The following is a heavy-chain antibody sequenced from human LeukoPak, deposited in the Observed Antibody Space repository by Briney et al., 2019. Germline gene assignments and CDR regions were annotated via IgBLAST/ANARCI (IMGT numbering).Heavy chain of an antibody. V-gene: IGHV3-21*01. CDR1: GFTFSSYS. CDR3: ARDRGSSSRGDY. J-gene: IGHJ4*02. D-gene: IGHD6-6*01. Sequence: GGSLRLSCAASGFTFSSYSMNWVRQAPGKGLEWVSFISGSSSYIYYADSVKGRFTISRDNAKNSLYLQMNSLRAEDTAVYYCARDRGSSSRGDYWGQGTLVTVSS. CDR2: ISGSSSYI.